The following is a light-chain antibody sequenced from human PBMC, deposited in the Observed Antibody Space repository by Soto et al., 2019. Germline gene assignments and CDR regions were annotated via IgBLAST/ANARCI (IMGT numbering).Light chain of an antibody. CDR2: DAS. V-gene: IGKV1-5*01. CDR3: QQYYDYRT. Sequence: DIQMTQSPPTLSASVVDIVTITCRASQSISTWLAWYQQKPGKAPKLLIYDASSLEVGVPSRFSGSGSRTEFTLTISSLQPDDYGTYYCQQYYDYRTFGQGTKVDI. CDR1: QSISTW. J-gene: IGKJ1*01.